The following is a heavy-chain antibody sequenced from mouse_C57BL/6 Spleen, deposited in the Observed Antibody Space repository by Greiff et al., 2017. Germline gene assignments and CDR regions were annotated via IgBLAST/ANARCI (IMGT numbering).Heavy chain of an antibody. J-gene: IGHJ1*03. CDR1: GYTFTSYW. CDR2: INPSNGGT. CDR3: ARATVVATLDWYFDV. D-gene: IGHD1-1*01. V-gene: IGHV1-53*01. Sequence: VKLQQSGTELVKPGASVKLSCKASGYTFTSYWMHWVKQRPGQGLEWIGNINPSNGGTNYNEKFKSKATLTVDNSSSTAYMQLSILTSEDSAVYYCARATVVATLDWYFDVWGTGTTVTVSS.